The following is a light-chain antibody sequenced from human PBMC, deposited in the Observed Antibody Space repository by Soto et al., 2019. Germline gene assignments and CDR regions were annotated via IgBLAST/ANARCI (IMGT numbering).Light chain of an antibody. CDR3: QQLNSYLALT. CDR1: QGISSY. V-gene: IGKV1-9*01. CDR2: AAS. Sequence: DIPLTQSPSFLSASVGDRVTITCRASQGISSYLAWYQQKPGKAPKLLIYAASTLQSGVPSRFSGSGSGTEFTLTISSLQPEDFATYYCQQLNSYLALTFGGGTKVEIK. J-gene: IGKJ4*01.